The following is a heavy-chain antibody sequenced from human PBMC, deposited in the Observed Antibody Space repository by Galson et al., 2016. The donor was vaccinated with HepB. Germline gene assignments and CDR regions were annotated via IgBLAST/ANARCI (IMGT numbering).Heavy chain of an antibody. J-gene: IGHJ4*02. CDR3: ARDRGGWPDR. CDR1: GYTFTNYN. V-gene: IGHV1-46*01. D-gene: IGHD2-15*01. CDR2: VYASGAGT. Sequence: SAKVSCKASGYTFTNYNIHWVRQAPGQGLEWMGLVYASGAGTDYAQEFRGRVTMTRDTSTSTAYMELSSLTSADTALYYCARDRGGWPDRWGQGTLVTVSS.